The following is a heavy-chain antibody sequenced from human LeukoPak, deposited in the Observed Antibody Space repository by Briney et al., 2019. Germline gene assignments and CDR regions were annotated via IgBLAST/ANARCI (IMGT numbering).Heavy chain of an antibody. J-gene: IGHJ3*02. CDR1: GGSISSYY. D-gene: IGHD3-22*01. CDR3: ASITYYYDSSGYSNDAFDI. Sequence: ASEALSLTCTVSGGSISSYYWSWIRQPPGKGLEWIGYIYYSASTSYNPSLKSRVTISVDTSKNQFSLKLSSVAAADTAVYYCASITYYYDSSGYSNDAFDIWGQGTMVTVSS. V-gene: IGHV4-59*01. CDR2: IYYSAST.